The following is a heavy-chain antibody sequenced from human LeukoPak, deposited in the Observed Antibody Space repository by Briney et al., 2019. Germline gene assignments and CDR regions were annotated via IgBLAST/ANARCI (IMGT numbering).Heavy chain of an antibody. CDR1: GFSFRDYY. J-gene: IGHJ6*03. D-gene: IGHD3-22*01. CDR3: ARHYYDSRYPTSGYYMDV. CDR2: ISNSGTDT. V-gene: IGHV3-11*03. Sequence: PGGSLRLSCEGSGFSFRDYYTSWIRQTPGKGLEWVSYISNSGTDTNYADSVKGRFTISRDNAKSSLYLQMNSLRAEDTALYYCARHYYDSRYPTSGYYMDVWGKGTTVTVSS.